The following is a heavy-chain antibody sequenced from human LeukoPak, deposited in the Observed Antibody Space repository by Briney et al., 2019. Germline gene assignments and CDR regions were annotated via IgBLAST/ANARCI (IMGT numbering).Heavy chain of an antibody. CDR1: GFTFSNYA. Sequence: GGSLRLSCVASGFTFSNYAMSWVRQAPGKGLEWISGISGSGASTYYADSVKGRFTISRDDSRNTLYLQMNSLRGDDTAVYYCAEDVGKWESLHFFDYWGQGTLVTVSS. D-gene: IGHD1-26*01. J-gene: IGHJ4*02. CDR3: AEDVGKWESLHFFDY. V-gene: IGHV3-23*01. CDR2: ISGSGAST.